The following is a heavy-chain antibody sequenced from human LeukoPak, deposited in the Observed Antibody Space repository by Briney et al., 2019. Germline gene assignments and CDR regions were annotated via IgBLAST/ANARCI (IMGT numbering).Heavy chain of an antibody. CDR2: IYTSGST. CDR1: GGSISSYY. V-gene: IGHV4-4*07. D-gene: IGHD3-10*01. J-gene: IGHJ4*02. Sequence: SETLSLTCTVSGGSISSYYWSWIRQPAGKGLEWIGRIYTSGSTNYNPSLKSRVTMSVDTSKNQFSLKLSSVTAADTAVYYCARGPMVRGVIPLSFDYWGQGTLVTVSS. CDR3: ARGPMVRGVIPLSFDY.